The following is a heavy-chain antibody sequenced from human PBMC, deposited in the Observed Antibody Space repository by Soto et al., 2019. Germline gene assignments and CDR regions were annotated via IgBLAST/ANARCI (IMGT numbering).Heavy chain of an antibody. J-gene: IGHJ4*02. CDR2: INPNSGGT. Sequence: ASVKVSCKASGYTFTGYYMHWVRQAPGQGLEWMGWINPNSGGTNYAQKFQGWVTMTRDTSISTAYMELSRLRSDDTAVYYCARDVGFDKSSGWYTWVFDYWGQGTLVTVSX. CDR3: ARDVGFDKSSGWYTWVFDY. CDR1: GYTFTGYY. V-gene: IGHV1-2*04. D-gene: IGHD6-19*01.